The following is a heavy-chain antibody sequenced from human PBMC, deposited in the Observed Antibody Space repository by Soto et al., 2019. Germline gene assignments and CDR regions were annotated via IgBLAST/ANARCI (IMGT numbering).Heavy chain of an antibody. CDR2: IGGGGADT. V-gene: IGHV3-23*01. J-gene: IGHJ3*02. D-gene: IGHD2-15*01. CDR1: GFTFSDFA. CDR3: AREGRPYAFDI. Sequence: GGSLRLSCVASGFTFSDFAMTWVRQAPGKGLEWVSSIGGGGADTYYADSVKGRFTISRDNAKNTLYLQMNSLRAEDTAVYYCAREGRPYAFDIWGQGTMVTVSS.